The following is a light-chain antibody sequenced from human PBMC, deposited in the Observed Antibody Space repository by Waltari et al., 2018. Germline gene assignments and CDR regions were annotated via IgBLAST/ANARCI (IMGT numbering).Light chain of an antibody. CDR1: RDIGQL. CDR2: DAS. CDR3: QQYDDLSVT. Sequence: DIRMTQSPPSLSASVGDRVTITCQASRDIGQLLNWYHQRPGTVPHLLISDASNLESGVPSRFSGSGSVTHFTFTINGLQPEDIGTYFCQQYDDLSVTFGGGTKVDIK. J-gene: IGKJ4*01. V-gene: IGKV1-33*01.